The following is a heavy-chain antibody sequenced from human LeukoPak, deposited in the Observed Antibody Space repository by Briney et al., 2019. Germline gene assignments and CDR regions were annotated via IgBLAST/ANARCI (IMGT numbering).Heavy chain of an antibody. Sequence: SRTLSLTCAISGDSVSSNSAAWNWIRQSPSRGLEWLGRTYYRSKWYNDYAVSVKSRITINPDTSKNQFSLKLSSVTAADSAVYYCASLDLRQSYYVDYWGQGTLVTVSS. V-gene: IGHV6-1*01. CDR2: TYYRSKWYN. CDR3: ASLDLRQSYYVDY. CDR1: GDSVSSNSAA. D-gene: IGHD3-10*01. J-gene: IGHJ4*02.